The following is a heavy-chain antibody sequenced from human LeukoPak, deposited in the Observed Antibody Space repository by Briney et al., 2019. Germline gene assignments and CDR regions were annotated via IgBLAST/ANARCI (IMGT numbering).Heavy chain of an antibody. D-gene: IGHD5-12*01. CDR1: GDSISSGHY. CDR3: ARDYNVDIVAPNYYFDY. J-gene: IGHJ4*02. Sequence: SETLSLTCTVSGDSISSGHYWDWIRQPPGRGLEWIGSIHHSGSTWYNPSLKSRVTISLDTSQTQISLRVTSVTAADTAVYYCARDYNVDIVAPNYYFDYWGQGTLVTVSS. V-gene: IGHV4-38-2*02. CDR2: IHHSGST.